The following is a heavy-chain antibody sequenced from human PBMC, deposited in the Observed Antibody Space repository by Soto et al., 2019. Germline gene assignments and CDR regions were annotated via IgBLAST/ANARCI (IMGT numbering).Heavy chain of an antibody. CDR1: GYSFTSYW. D-gene: IGHD3-9*01. Sequence: GASLKISCKGSGYSFTSYWIGWVRQMPGKGLEWMGIIYPGDSDTRYSPSFQGQVTISADKSISTAYLQWSSLKASDTAMYYCARGGYYDILTGYYPPYYYYGMDVWGQGTTVTVSS. V-gene: IGHV5-51*01. J-gene: IGHJ6*02. CDR2: IYPGDSDT. CDR3: ARGGYYDILTGYYPPYYYYGMDV.